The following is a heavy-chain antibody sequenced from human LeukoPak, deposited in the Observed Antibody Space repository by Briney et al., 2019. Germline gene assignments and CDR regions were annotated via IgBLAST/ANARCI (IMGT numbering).Heavy chain of an antibody. CDR1: GGTFSSYA. D-gene: IGHD3-22*01. CDR2: IIPIFGTA. CDR3: ARPYDSRGYTYGMGV. Sequence: SVKVSYKASGGTFSSYAISWVRQAPGQGLEWMGGIIPIFGTANYAQKFQGRVTITADESTNTAYMELSSLRSEDTAVYYCARPYDSRGYTYGMGVWGQGTTVTVSS. V-gene: IGHV1-69*13. J-gene: IGHJ6*02.